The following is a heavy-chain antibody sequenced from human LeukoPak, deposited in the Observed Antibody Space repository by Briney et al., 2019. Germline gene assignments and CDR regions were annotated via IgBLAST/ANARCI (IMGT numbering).Heavy chain of an antibody. CDR3: ARSPTAGIHWFDP. V-gene: IGHV4-59*01. CDR2: IYYSGST. CDR1: GGSISSYY. D-gene: IGHD6-13*01. Sequence: SETLSLTCTVSGGSISSYYWSWIRQPPGKGLEWIGYIYYSGSTNYNPSLKSRVTISVDTSKNQFSLKLSSVTAADTAVYYCARSPTAGIHWFDPWGQGTLVTVSS. J-gene: IGHJ5*02.